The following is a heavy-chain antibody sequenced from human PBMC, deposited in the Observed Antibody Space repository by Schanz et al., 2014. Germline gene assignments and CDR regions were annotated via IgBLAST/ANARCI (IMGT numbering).Heavy chain of an antibody. D-gene: IGHD3-10*01. Sequence: EVQLLESGGGLVQPGGSLRLSCAASGFTFSSYAMSWVRQAPGKGLEWVSAISGSGGSTYYADSVKGRFTISRDNSKNTLYLQMNSLRAEDTSGYYCAKGRFGELNAFDIWGQGTMVTVSS. CDR3: AKGRFGELNAFDI. V-gene: IGHV3-23*01. CDR2: ISGSGGST. CDR1: GFTFSSYA. J-gene: IGHJ3*02.